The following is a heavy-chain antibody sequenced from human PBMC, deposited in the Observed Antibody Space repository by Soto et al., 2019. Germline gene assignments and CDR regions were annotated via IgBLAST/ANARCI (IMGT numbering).Heavy chain of an antibody. Sequence: EVQLLESGGGLVQPGGSLRLSCAASGFVFSSYAMCWVRQAPGDGLEWVSAISGSGTTAYYADSVKGRFIFSRDNPKNTMYLQMNSLRAEDTAVYFCAKTTDGWFSAFEIWGQGTVVTVSS. D-gene: IGHD6-19*01. V-gene: IGHV3-23*01. J-gene: IGHJ3*02. CDR1: GFVFSSYA. CDR3: AKTTDGWFSAFEI. CDR2: ISGSGTTA.